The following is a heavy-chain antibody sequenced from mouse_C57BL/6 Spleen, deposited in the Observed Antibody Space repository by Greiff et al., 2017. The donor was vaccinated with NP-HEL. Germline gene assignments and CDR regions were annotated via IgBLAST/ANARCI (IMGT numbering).Heavy chain of an antibody. CDR2: IYPSDSET. CDR3: ASGSNYDYFDY. V-gene: IGHV1-61*01. CDR1: GYTFTSYW. D-gene: IGHD2-5*01. Sequence: QVQLKQPGAELVRPGSSVKLSCKASGYTFTSYWMDWVKQRPGQGLEWIGNIYPSDSETHYNQKFKDKATLTVDKSSSTAYMQLSSLTSEDSAVYYCASGSNYDYFDYWGQGTTLTVSS. J-gene: IGHJ2*01.